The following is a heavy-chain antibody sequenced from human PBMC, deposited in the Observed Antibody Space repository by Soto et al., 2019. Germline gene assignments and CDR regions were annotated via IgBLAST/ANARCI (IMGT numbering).Heavy chain of an antibody. CDR1: CGSFKSGSYS. J-gene: IGHJ4*02. D-gene: IGHD3-3*01. CDR2: VYHTGRT. CDR3: ARDFAYFDS. V-gene: IGHV4-61*01. Sequence: QVQLQESGPGLVKPSETLSLTCTVSCGSFKSGSYSWSWIRQPPGKGLEWIGYVYHTGRTSYNPSLKSRVSISMDTSKNQFSLNLDSVTAADTAVYFCARDFAYFDSWGQGTLVTVSS.